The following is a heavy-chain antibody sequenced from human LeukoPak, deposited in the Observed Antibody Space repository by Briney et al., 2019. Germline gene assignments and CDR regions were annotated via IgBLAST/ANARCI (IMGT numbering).Heavy chain of an antibody. CDR1: GFTFSGFW. CDR3: ARDRAWNYFDY. V-gene: IGHV3-7*03. J-gene: IGHJ4*02. CDR2: INSGGSEG. D-gene: IGHD3-3*01. Sequence: QAGGSLSLSCAVSGFTFSGFWRSWSRQGPGKGLEWVASINSGGSEGYYADVVKGRFTISRDNAKNSLYLQINSLRAEATAVYYCARDRAWNYFDYWGQGTLVTVSS.